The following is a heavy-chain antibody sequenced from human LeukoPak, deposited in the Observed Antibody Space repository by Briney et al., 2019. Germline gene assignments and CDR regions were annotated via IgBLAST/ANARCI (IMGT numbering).Heavy chain of an antibody. CDR1: GYTFTHFG. J-gene: IGHJ6*03. D-gene: IGHD6-13*01. V-gene: IGHV1-18*01. CDR2: ISTYNGKT. CDR3: ARGPSSSWPYYYYYMDV. Sequence: ASVKVSCKASGYTFTHFGISWVRQAPGQGLEWMGWISTYNGKTNYVQKLQGRVTMTTDTSTSTAYMELRSLRSDDTAVYYCARGPSSSWPYYYYYMDVWGKGTTVTVSS.